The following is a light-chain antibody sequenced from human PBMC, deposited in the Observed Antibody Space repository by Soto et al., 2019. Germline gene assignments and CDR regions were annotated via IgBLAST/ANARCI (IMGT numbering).Light chain of an antibody. Sequence: QSVLTQPASVSGSPGQSVTISCTGTNSDVGGYHYVSWYQQHPGKAPKLIIYEVKKRPSGVSDRFSGSKSLNTASLTISGLQADGEADYYCSSYTTTTSVIFGGGTK. CDR3: SSYTTTTSVI. J-gene: IGLJ2*01. CDR2: EVK. CDR1: NSDVGGYHY. V-gene: IGLV2-14*01.